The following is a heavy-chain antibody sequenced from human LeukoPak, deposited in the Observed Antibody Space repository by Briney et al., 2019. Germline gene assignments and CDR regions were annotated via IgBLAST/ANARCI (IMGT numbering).Heavy chain of an antibody. J-gene: IGHJ4*02. Sequence: GGFLRLSCAASGFTFSTYAMNWVRQAPGKGLEWVSGISGSGASTYYADSVKGRFTISGDNSKNTLYLQMNSLRAEDTAVYYCAKSRSGSYSSDYWGQGTLVTVSS. CDR1: GFTFSTYA. CDR2: ISGSGAST. D-gene: IGHD1-26*01. V-gene: IGHV3-23*01. CDR3: AKSRSGSYSSDY.